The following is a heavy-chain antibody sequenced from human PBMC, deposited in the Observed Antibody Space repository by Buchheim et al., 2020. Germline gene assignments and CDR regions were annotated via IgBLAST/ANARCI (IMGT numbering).Heavy chain of an antibody. CDR2: ISYDGSNK. Sequence: QVQLVESGGGVVQPGRSLRLSCAASGFTFSSYGMHWVRQAPGKGLEWVAVISYDGSNKYYADSVKGRFTISRENSKNTLYLQMNSLRAEDTAVYYCAKDGANYYDSSGYFPPFDYWGQGTL. V-gene: IGHV3-30*18. D-gene: IGHD3-22*01. CDR3: AKDGANYYDSSGYFPPFDY. CDR1: GFTFSSYG. J-gene: IGHJ4*02.